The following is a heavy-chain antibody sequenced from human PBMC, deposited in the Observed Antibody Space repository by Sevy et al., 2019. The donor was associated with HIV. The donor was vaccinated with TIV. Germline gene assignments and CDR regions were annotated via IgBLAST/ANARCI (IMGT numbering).Heavy chain of an antibody. CDR1: GFTFSSYA. CDR3: ANQFYDSSGYFGWFDP. CDR2: ISGSGGST. Sequence: GGFLRLSCAASGFTFSSYAMSWVRQAPGKGLEWVSAISGSGGSTYYADSVKGRFTISRDNSKNTLYLQMNSLRAEDTAVYYCANQFYDSSGYFGWFDPWGQGTLVTVSS. J-gene: IGHJ5*02. V-gene: IGHV3-23*01. D-gene: IGHD3-22*01.